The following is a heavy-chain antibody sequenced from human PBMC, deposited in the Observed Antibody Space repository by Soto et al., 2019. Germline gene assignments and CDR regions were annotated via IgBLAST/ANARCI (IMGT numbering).Heavy chain of an antibody. J-gene: IGHJ3*02. CDR2: IYYSGST. V-gene: IGHV4-31*03. CDR3: AFASTWHPGAFDI. Sequence: SETLSLTCTVSGGSISSGGYSWTWIRQHPGKGLEWIGYIYYSGSTYYKPSLKSRVTISVDTSKNQLSLKLSSVTAADTAVYYCAFASTWHPGAFDIWGQGTTVTV. D-gene: IGHD5-12*01. CDR1: GGSISSGGYS.